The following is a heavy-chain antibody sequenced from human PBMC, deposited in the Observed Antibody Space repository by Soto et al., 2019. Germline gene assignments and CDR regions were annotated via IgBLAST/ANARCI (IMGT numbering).Heavy chain of an antibody. D-gene: IGHD2-2*01. CDR3: ARALLKRYCISTSCTHYYYYGMDV. J-gene: IGHJ6*02. CDR1: GYTFTSYD. V-gene: IGHV1-8*01. Sequence: ASVKVSCKASGYTFTSYDINWVRQATGQGLEWMGWMNPNSGNTGYAQKFQGRVTMTRNTSISTAYMELSSLRSEDTAVYYCARALLKRYCISTSCTHYYYYGMDVWGQGTPVTVSS. CDR2: MNPNSGNT.